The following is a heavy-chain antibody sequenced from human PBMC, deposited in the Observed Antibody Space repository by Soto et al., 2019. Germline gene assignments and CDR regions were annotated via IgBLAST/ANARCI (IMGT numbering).Heavy chain of an antibody. Sequence: PGGSLRLSCAASGFTFSSYAMSWVRQAPGKGLEWVSAISGSGGSTYYADSVKGRFTISRDNSKNTLYLQMNSLRAEDTAVYYCAKDRSEHYDILTGNFDYWGQGTLVTVSS. CDR2: ISGSGGST. J-gene: IGHJ4*02. CDR3: AKDRSEHYDILTGNFDY. V-gene: IGHV3-23*01. CDR1: GFTFSSYA. D-gene: IGHD3-9*01.